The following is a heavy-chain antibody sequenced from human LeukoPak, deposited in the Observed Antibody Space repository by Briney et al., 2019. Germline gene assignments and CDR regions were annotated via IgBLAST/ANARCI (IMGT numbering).Heavy chain of an antibody. Sequence: SQTLSLTCTVSGGSISSGGYYWSWIRQPPGKGLEWIGYIYYSGSTNYNPSLKSRVTISVDTSKNQFSLKLSSVTAADTAVYYCAGSSYDSSGYYYYFDYWGQGTLVTVSS. V-gene: IGHV4-61*08. J-gene: IGHJ4*02. CDR1: GGSISSGGYY. D-gene: IGHD3-22*01. CDR3: AGSSYDSSGYYYYFDY. CDR2: IYYSGST.